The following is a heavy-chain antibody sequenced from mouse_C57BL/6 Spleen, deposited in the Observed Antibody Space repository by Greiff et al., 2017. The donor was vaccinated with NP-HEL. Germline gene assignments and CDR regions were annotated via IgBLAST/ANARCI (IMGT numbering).Heavy chain of an antibody. CDR3: ARRENDYGYAMDY. CDR2: ISSGSSTI. CDR1: GFTFSDYG. J-gene: IGHJ4*01. D-gene: IGHD1-1*02. Sequence: EVHLVESGGGLVKPGGSLKLSCAASGFTFSDYGMHWVRQAPEKGLEWVAYISSGSSTIYYADTVKGRFTISRDNAKNTLFLQMTSLRSEDTAMYYCARRENDYGYAMDYWGQGTSVTVSS. V-gene: IGHV5-17*01.